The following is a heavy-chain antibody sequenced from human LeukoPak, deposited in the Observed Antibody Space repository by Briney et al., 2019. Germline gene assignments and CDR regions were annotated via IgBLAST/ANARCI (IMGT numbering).Heavy chain of an antibody. CDR2: IYYSGST. CDR3: ARDLIGSGTPGP. D-gene: IGHD1-26*01. Sequence: SETLSLTCAVSGYSISSGYYWSWIRQPPGKGLEWIGYIYYSGSTNYNPSLKSRVTISVDTSKNQFSLKLSSVTAADTAVYYCARDLIGSGTPGPWGQGTLVTVSS. V-gene: IGHV4-61*01. J-gene: IGHJ5*02. CDR1: GYSISSGYY.